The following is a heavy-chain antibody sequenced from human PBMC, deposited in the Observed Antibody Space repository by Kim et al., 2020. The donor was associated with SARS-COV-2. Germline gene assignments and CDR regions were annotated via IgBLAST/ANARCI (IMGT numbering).Heavy chain of an antibody. CDR2: IIPILGIA. J-gene: IGHJ6*03. V-gene: IGHV1-69*04. Sequence: SVKVSCKASGGTFSSYAISWVRQAPGQGLEWMGRIIPILGIANYAQKFQGRVTITADKSTSTAYMELSSLRSEDTAVYYCARGLRGKGIYYYYYMDVWG. CDR3: ARGLRGKGIYYYYYMDV. CDR1: GGTFSSYA. D-gene: IGHD3-10*01.